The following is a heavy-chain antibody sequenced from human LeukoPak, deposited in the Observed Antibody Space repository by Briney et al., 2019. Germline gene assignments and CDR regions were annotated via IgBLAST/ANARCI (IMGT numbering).Heavy chain of an antibody. J-gene: IGHJ4*02. V-gene: IGHV1-24*01. Sequence: GASVKVSCKVSGYTLTELSMHWVRQAPGKGLEWMGGFDPEDGETIYAQKFQGRVTMTEDTSTDTAYMELSSLRSEDTAVYYCATGIKWEPIPDYWGQGTLVTVSS. D-gene: IGHD1-26*01. CDR2: FDPEDGET. CDR3: ATGIKWEPIPDY. CDR1: GYTLTELS.